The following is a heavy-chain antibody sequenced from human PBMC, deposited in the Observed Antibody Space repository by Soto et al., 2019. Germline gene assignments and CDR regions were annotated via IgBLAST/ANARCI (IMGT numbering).Heavy chain of an antibody. V-gene: IGHV1-69*02. CDR1: GGTFNTYT. Sequence: QVQLVQSGAEVKKPGSSVKVSCKASGGTFNTYTISWVRQAPGQGLEWMGRIIPILGIAKYAQKFQGRVTICASKSPGQAYMELSCLRREETPVYYWARERAVAGNSSDVFGIWGLGTTVTVSS. D-gene: IGHD6-19*01. J-gene: IGHJ3*02. CDR2: IIPILGIA. CDR3: ARERAVAGNSSDVFGI.